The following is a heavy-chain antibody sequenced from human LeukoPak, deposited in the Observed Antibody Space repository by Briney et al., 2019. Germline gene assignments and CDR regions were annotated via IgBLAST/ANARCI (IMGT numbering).Heavy chain of an antibody. V-gene: IGHV3-7*03. Sequence: PGESLRLSCAASGFTFSSYWMSWVRQPPGKGLEWVANINHDGSEKYYVYSVKGRFTISRDNPKNTLYLQMNSLRAEDTAVYFCAKRGVVIRVILVGFHKEAYYFDSWGQGALVTVSS. CDR3: AKRGVVIRVILVGFHKEAYYFDS. CDR2: INHDGSEK. D-gene: IGHD3-22*01. CDR1: GFTFSSYW. J-gene: IGHJ4*02.